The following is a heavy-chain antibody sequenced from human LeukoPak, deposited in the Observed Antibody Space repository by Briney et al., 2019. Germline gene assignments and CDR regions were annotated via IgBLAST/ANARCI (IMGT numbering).Heavy chain of an antibody. Sequence: GGSLRLSCAASGFTFSSYAMHWVRQAPGKGLEYVSAISSNGGSTYYADSVKGGFTISRDNSKNTLYLQMGSLRVEDMAVYYCARGGIFRYYGMDVWGQGTTVTVSS. D-gene: IGHD3-16*01. CDR1: GFTFSSYA. CDR3: ARGGIFRYYGMDV. CDR2: ISSNGGST. V-gene: IGHV3-64*02. J-gene: IGHJ6*02.